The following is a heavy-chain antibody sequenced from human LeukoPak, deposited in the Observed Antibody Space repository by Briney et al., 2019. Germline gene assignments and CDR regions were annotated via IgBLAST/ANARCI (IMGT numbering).Heavy chain of an antibody. J-gene: IGHJ4*02. CDR2: IYSGGST. CDR1: GFTVSSNY. Sequence: SGGSLRFSCAASGFTVSSNYMSWVRQAPGKGLEWVSVIYSGGSTYYADSVKGRFTISRDNSKNTLYLQMNSLRAEDTAVYYCARCARAYYDSSGYYWDYWGKGTLVTVSS. CDR3: ARCARAYYDSSGYYWDY. D-gene: IGHD3-22*01. V-gene: IGHV3-53*01.